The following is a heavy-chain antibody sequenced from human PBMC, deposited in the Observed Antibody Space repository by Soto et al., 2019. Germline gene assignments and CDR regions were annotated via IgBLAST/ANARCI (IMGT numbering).Heavy chain of an antibody. J-gene: IGHJ4*02. CDR2: ISYDGSNQ. CDR3: VKGLGTYFDH. Sequence: ESGGDVVQPGRSLRLSCEASGVTLSEYGMHWVRQAPGKGLEWVAVISYDGSNQYYGDSVRGRFAVSRDNSKNTLYLLMNRLRSEDTAVYYCVKGLGTYFDHWGQGTLVTVSS. CDR1: GVTLSEYG. D-gene: IGHD7-27*01. V-gene: IGHV3-30*18.